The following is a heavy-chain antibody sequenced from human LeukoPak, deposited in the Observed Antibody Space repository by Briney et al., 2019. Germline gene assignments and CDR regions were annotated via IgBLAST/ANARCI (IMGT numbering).Heavy chain of an antibody. CDR3: ASRGVRGVTRGRDYYYYGMDV. V-gene: IGHV5-51*01. D-gene: IGHD3-10*01. J-gene: IGHJ6*02. CDR1: GYSFTSYW. Sequence: LGESLKISCKGSGYSFTSYWIGWVRQMPGKGLEWMGIIYPGDSDTRYSPSFQGQVTISADKSISTAYLQWSSLKASDTAMYYCASRGVRGVTRGRDYYYYGMDVWGQGTTVTVSS. CDR2: IYPGDSDT.